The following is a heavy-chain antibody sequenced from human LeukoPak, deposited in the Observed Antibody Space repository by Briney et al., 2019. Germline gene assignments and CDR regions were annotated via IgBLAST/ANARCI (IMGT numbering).Heavy chain of an antibody. CDR1: GFTFSTYW. V-gene: IGHV3-7*01. CDR3: ANGDGFDY. CDR2: IKQDGSET. D-gene: IGHD5-24*01. J-gene: IGHJ4*02. Sequence: GGSLRLSCATSGFTFSTYWMSWVRQAPGKVLEWVANIKQDGSETYYADCVKGRFTIFRDNAKNSLYLQMDSLRVEDTAVYYCANGDGFDYWGQGTLVIVSS.